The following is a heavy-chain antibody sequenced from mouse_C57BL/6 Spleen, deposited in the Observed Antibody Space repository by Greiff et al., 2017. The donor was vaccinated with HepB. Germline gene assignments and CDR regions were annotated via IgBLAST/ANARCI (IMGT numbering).Heavy chain of an antibody. CDR1: GFTFSSYA. CDR2: ISDGGSYT. V-gene: IGHV5-4*01. Sequence: EVQLVEPGGGLVKPGGSLKLSCAASGFTFSSYAMPWVRQTPEKRLEWVATISDGGSYTDYPDNVKGRFTISRDNAKNNLYLQMSHLTSEDTAMYYGAREEAVVASEYFDVWGTGTTVTVAS. J-gene: IGHJ1*03. D-gene: IGHD1-1*01. CDR3: AREEAVVASEYFDV.